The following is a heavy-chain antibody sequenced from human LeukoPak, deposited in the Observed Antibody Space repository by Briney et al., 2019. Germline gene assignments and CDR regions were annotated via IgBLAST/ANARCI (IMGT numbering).Heavy chain of an antibody. Sequence: GASVKVSCKASGYTFTSYGISWVRQAPGQGLVWMGWISAYNGNTNYAQKLQGRVTMTTDTSTSTAYMELRSLRSDDTAVYYCASGVVTATTGAFDIWGQGTMVTVSS. J-gene: IGHJ3*02. CDR2: ISAYNGNT. CDR1: GYTFTSYG. V-gene: IGHV1-18*01. D-gene: IGHD2-21*02. CDR3: ASGVVTATTGAFDI.